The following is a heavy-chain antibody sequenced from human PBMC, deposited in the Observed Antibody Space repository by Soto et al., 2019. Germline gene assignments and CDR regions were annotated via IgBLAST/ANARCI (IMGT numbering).Heavy chain of an antibody. CDR1: GGSISSYY. CDR3: ARVVAYYYYYMDV. D-gene: IGHD2-15*01. CDR2: IYYSGST. Sequence: SETLSLTCTVSGGSISSYYWSWIRQPPGKGLEWIGYIYYSGSTNYNPSLKSRVTISVDTSKNQFSLKLSSVTAADTAVYYCARVVAYYYYYMDVWGKGTTVTVSS. V-gene: IGHV4-59*01. J-gene: IGHJ6*03.